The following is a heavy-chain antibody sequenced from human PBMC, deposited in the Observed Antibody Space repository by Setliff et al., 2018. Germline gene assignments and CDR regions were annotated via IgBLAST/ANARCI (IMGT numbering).Heavy chain of an antibody. D-gene: IGHD3-22*01. V-gene: IGHV1-18*01. CDR1: GYTFRNYA. CDR3: ARDVFPYHYEGAFDI. Sequence: ASVKVSCKASGYTFRNYAFAWVRQAPGQGLEWVGWISVYNGDTNYAQKFQGRVTMTRDTSTSTVYMDMSSLRPEDTAVYYCARDVFPYHYEGAFDIWGQGTMVTVSS. CDR2: ISVYNGDT. J-gene: IGHJ3*02.